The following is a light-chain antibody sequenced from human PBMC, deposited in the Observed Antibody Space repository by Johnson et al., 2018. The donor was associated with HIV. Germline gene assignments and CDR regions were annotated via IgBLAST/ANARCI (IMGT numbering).Light chain of an antibody. CDR3: GTWDKSLNTGAV. CDR1: SSNIGNNY. V-gene: IGLV1-51*02. Sequence: QSVLTQPPSVSAAPGQKVTISCSGSSSNIGNNYVSWYQQLPGTAPKLLIYENNKRPSGIPDRFSGSKSGTSATLGIAGLQTGDEGDYYCGTWDKSLNTGAVFGTGTKVTVL. J-gene: IGLJ1*01. CDR2: ENN.